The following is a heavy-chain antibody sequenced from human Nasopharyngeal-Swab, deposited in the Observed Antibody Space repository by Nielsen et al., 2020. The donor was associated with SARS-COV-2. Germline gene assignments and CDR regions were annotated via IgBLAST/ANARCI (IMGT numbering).Heavy chain of an antibody. D-gene: IGHD2-21*02. Sequence: GGSLNISCPAPWFTFSDYYMSWIRQAPGKGLEWVSYISSSGSTIYYAHSVRGRFTISRDNAKNSLYLQMNSLRAEDTAVYYCASDLAYCGGDCYGNAFDIWGQGTMVTVSS. V-gene: IGHV3-11*04. CDR1: WFTFSDYY. J-gene: IGHJ3*02. CDR3: ASDLAYCGGDCYGNAFDI. CDR2: ISSSGSTI.